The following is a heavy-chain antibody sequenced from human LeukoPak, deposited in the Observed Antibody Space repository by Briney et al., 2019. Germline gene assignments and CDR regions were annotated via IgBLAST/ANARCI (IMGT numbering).Heavy chain of an antibody. CDR1: GFTFSDYY. D-gene: IGHD3-22*01. CDR3: ARGTETGYYDSSGYTYYFDY. J-gene: IGHJ4*02. Sequence: GGSLRLSCAASGFTFSDYYMSWIRQAPGKGLEWVSYISSSGSTIYYADSVKGRFTISRDDAKNSLYLQMNSLRSEDTAVYYCARGTETGYYDSSGYTYYFDYWGQGTLVTVSS. V-gene: IGHV3-11*01. CDR2: ISSSGSTI.